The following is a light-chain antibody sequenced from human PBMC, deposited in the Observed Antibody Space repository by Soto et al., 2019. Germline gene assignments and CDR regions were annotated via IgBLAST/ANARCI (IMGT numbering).Light chain of an antibody. J-gene: IGKJ2*01. CDR2: GAS. V-gene: IGKV3-15*01. Sequence: EIVMTQYPATLSVSPGERATLSCRAGQSVSRNLAWYQQKPGQAPTLLIYGASARATGIPVRFSGSRSGTEFTLTISSLQSEDFAVYYCQHYHNWPFTFGQGTKLEIK. CDR3: QHYHNWPFT. CDR1: QSVSRN.